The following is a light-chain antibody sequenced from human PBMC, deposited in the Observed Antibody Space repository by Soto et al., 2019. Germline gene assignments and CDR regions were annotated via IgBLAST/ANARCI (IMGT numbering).Light chain of an antibody. Sequence: QSVLTQPPSASGSPGQSVTISCTGTSSDVGGYNYVSWYQQHPGKAPKLMIYEVSKRPSGVPDRFSGSKSGNTASLTVSGLQAEDEADYCCSSYAGSNNDVFGTGTKVTVL. CDR2: EVS. CDR3: SSYAGSNNDV. CDR1: SSDVGGYNY. V-gene: IGLV2-8*01. J-gene: IGLJ1*01.